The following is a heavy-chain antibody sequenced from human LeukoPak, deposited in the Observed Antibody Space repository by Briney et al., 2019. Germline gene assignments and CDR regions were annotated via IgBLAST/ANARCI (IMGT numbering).Heavy chain of an antibody. J-gene: IGHJ4*02. Sequence: GGSLRLSCAASGFTFSSYSMNWVRQAPGKGLEWVSSISSSSSYIYYADSVKGRFTISRDNAKDSLYLQMNSLRAEDTAVYYCARERDSTSCDYWGQGTLVTVSS. D-gene: IGHD2-2*01. V-gene: IGHV3-21*01. CDR1: GFTFSSYS. CDR2: ISSSSSYI. CDR3: ARERDSTSCDY.